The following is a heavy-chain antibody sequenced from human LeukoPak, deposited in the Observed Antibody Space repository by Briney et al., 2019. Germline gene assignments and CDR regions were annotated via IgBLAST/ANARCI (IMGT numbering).Heavy chain of an antibody. CDR2: IYYGRST. V-gene: IGHV4-39*01. J-gene: IGHJ4*02. CDR1: GGSISSNDYY. D-gene: IGHD5-12*01. Sequence: SETLSLTCTVSGGSISSNDYYWAWIRQPPGKGLEWIGSIYYGRSTFYNPSLKSRATISVDTSKNQFSLNLNSVTAADTAVYYCARRRIVATLDYWGQGTLVTVSS. CDR3: ARRRIVATLDY.